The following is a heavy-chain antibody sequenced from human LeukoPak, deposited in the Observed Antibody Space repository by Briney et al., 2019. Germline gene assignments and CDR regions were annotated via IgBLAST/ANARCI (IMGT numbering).Heavy chain of an antibody. Sequence: ASVKVSCKASGYTFTSYYMHWVRQAPGQGLEWMGIINPSGGSTSYAQKFQGRVTMTRDMSTSTVYMELSSLRSEDTAVYYCANLVGGGGNSVRGLAFDIWGQGTKVSVSS. CDR3: ANLVGGGGNSVRGLAFDI. D-gene: IGHD4-23*01. CDR1: GYTFTSYY. J-gene: IGHJ3*02. V-gene: IGHV1-46*01. CDR2: INPSGGST.